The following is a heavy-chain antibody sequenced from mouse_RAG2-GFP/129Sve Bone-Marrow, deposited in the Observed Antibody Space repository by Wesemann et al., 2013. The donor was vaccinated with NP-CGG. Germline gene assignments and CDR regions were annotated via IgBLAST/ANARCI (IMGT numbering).Heavy chain of an antibody. J-gene: IGHJ1*01. V-gene: IGHV5-12-2*01. Sequence: GSTYYPDTVKGRFTISRDNAKNTLYLQMSSLKSEDTAMYYCARDPYWYFDVWGAGDHGSPSPQ. CDR3: ARDPYWYFDV. CDR2: GST.